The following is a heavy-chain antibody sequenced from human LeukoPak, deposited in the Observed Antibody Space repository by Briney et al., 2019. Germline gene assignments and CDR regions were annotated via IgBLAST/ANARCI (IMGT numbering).Heavy chain of an antibody. CDR2: ISAYNGNT. CDR1: GYTFTSYG. D-gene: IGHD3-22*01. Sequence: ASVKVSCKASGYTFTSYGISWVRQAPGQGLEWMGWISAYNGNTNYAQKLQGRVTMTTDTSTSTAYMELRSLRSDDTAVYYCARLREGMIVVIFDYWGQGTLVTDSS. CDR3: ARLREGMIVVIFDY. V-gene: IGHV1-18*01. J-gene: IGHJ4*02.